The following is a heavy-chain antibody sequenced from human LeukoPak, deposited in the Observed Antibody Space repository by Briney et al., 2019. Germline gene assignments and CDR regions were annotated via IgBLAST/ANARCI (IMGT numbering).Heavy chain of an antibody. CDR1: GFTFGDCA. CDR3: TKIVVVPAAAYYYYYYGMDV. J-gene: IGHJ6*02. D-gene: IGHD2-2*01. Sequence: AGGSLRLSCTASGFTFGDCAMSWVRQAPGKGLEWVGFIRSKAYGGTTEYAASVKGRFTISRDDSKSIAYLQMNSPKTEDTAVYYCTKIVVVPAAAYYYYYYGMDVWGQGTTVTVSS. CDR2: IRSKAYGGTT. V-gene: IGHV3-49*04.